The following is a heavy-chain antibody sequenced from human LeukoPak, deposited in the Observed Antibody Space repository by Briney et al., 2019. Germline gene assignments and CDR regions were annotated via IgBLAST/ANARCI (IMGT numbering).Heavy chain of an antibody. CDR1: GFTFTGYY. Sequence: SVKVSCKASGFTFTGYYIHWVRQAPGQGLEWMGGIIPIFGTANYAQKFQGRVTITTDESTSTAYMELSSLRSEDTAVYYCAREEWEPRGWFDPWGQGTLVTVSS. D-gene: IGHD1-26*01. J-gene: IGHJ5*02. V-gene: IGHV1-69*05. CDR2: IIPIFGTA. CDR3: AREEWEPRGWFDP.